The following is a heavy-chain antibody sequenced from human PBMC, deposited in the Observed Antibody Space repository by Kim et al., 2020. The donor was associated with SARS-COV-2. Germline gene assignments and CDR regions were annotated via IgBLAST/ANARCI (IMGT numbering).Heavy chain of an antibody. J-gene: IGHJ5*02. CDR3: ARDSAPDIVVVVAATTRHSGFDP. CDR1: GGTFSSYA. CDR2: IIPIFGTT. V-gene: IGHV1-69*13. Sequence: SVKVSCKASGGTFSSYAISWVRQAPGQGLEWMGGIIPIFGTTNYAQKFQGRVTITADVSTSTAYMELSSLRSEDTAMYYCARDSAPDIVVVVAATTRHSGFDPWGQGTLVTVSS. D-gene: IGHD2-15*01.